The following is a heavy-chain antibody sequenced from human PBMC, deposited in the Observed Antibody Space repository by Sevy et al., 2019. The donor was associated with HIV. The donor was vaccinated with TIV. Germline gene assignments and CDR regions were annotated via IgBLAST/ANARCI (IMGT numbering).Heavy chain of an antibody. CDR1: GFTFTNYG. Sequence: GGSLRLSCAASGFTFTNYGMHWVRQAPGKGLEWVAVMSHDGRNTYYADSVKGRFTISGDNSKNTLYLQMNSLRAEDTAVYYCAKDQSSLGNYPLDYWGQGTLVTVSS. V-gene: IGHV3-30*18. CDR3: AKDQSSLGNYPLDY. J-gene: IGHJ4*02. D-gene: IGHD1-7*01. CDR2: MSHDGRNT.